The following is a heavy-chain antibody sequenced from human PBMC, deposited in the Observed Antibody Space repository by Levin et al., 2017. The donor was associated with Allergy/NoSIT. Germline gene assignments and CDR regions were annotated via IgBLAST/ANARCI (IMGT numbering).Heavy chain of an antibody. CDR1: GGSISSYY. CDR2: IYYSGST. Sequence: SETLSLTCTVSGGSISSYYWSWIRQPPGKGLEWIGYIYYSGSTNYNPSLKSRVTISVDTSKNQFSVKLSSVTAADTAVYYCARVKQSGWPYGMDVWGQGTTVTVSS. CDR3: ARVKQSGWPYGMDV. J-gene: IGHJ6*02. D-gene: IGHD6-19*01. V-gene: IGHV4-59*01.